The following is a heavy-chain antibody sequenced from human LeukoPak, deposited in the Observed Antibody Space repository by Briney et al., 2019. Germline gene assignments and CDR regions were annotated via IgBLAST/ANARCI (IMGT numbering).Heavy chain of an antibody. V-gene: IGHV1-18*01. J-gene: IGHJ5*02. Sequence: ASVKVFCKASGYTFTSYGISWVRQAPGQGLEWMGWISAYNGNTNYAQKLQGRVTMTTDTSTSTAYMELRSLRSDDTAVYYCAREIYYGSGSHKNWFDPWGQGTLVTVSS. D-gene: IGHD3-10*01. CDR2: ISAYNGNT. CDR3: AREIYYGSGSHKNWFDP. CDR1: GYTFTSYG.